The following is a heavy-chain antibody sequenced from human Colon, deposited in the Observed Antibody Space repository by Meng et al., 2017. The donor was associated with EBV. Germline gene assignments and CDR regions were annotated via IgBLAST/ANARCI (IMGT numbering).Heavy chain of an antibody. D-gene: IGHD4-17*01. CDR3: ASLYGDFAF. Sequence: QGALQESGPGLVKPSGTLSLTCAVSGTSITSSNWWSWVRQPPGKGLEWIGEIYYGGSTNYNPSLKSRVTISLDESKNQFSLRLASMTAADTAVYYCASLYGDFAFWGQGTLVTVSS. CDR2: IYYGGST. CDR1: GTSITSSNW. V-gene: IGHV4-4*02. J-gene: IGHJ4*02.